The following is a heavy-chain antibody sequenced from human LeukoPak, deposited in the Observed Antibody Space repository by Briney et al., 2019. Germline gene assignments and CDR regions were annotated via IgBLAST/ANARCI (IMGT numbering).Heavy chain of an antibody. CDR3: ASGSVDTAMAPYYYYYGMDV. CDR2: IYYSGST. D-gene: IGHD5-18*01. Sequence: SQTLSLTCTVSGGSISSGGYYWSWIRHHPGKGLEWIGYIYYSGSTYYNPSLKSRVTISVDTSKNQFSLKLSSVTAADTAVYYCASGSVDTAMAPYYYYYGMDVWGKGTTVTVSS. J-gene: IGHJ6*04. V-gene: IGHV4-31*03. CDR1: GGSISSGGYY.